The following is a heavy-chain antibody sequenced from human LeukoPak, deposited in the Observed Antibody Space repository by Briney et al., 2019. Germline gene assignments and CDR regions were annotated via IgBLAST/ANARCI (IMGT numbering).Heavy chain of an antibody. J-gene: IGHJ4*02. CDR2: ITGSGGST. Sequence: GESLRLSCAASGFTFSGYAMSWVRQAPGKGLEWVSAITGSGGSTYYGDSVKGRFTISRDNSKNTLFLQMNGLRAEDTAVYYCAKGRRDILTGYYEGAPHWGQGTLVTVSS. CDR3: AKGRRDILTGYYEGAPH. D-gene: IGHD3-9*01. CDR1: GFTFSGYA. V-gene: IGHV3-23*01.